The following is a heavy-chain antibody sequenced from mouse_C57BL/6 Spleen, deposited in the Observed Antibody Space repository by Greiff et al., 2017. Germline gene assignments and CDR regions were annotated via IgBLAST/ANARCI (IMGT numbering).Heavy chain of an antibody. V-gene: IGHV1-18*01. J-gene: IGHJ4*01. D-gene: IGHD1-1*01. CDR1: GYTFTDYN. Sequence: VQLQQSGPELVKPGASVKIPCKASGYTFTDYNMDWVKQSPGKSLEWIGDINPNNGGTIYNQKFKGKATLTVDKSSSTAYMELRSLTSEDTAVYYCARNGSSPYYAMGCWGQGTSVTV. CDR3: ARNGSSPYYAMGC. CDR2: INPNNGGT.